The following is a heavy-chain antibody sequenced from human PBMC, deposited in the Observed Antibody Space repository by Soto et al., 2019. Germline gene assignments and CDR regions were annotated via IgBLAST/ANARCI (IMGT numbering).Heavy chain of an antibody. Sequence: SETLSLTCAVYGGSFSGYYWSWIRQPPGKGLEWIGEINHSGSTNYNPSLKSRVTISVDTSKNQFSLKLSSVTAADTAVYYCARAPLWFGELLMFDYWGQGTLVTVSS. J-gene: IGHJ4*02. CDR3: ARAPLWFGELLMFDY. CDR1: GGSFSGYY. CDR2: INHSGST. D-gene: IGHD3-10*01. V-gene: IGHV4-34*01.